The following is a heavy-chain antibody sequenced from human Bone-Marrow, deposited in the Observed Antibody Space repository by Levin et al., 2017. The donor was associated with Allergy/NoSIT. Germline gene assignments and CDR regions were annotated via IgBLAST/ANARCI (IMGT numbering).Heavy chain of an antibody. J-gene: IGHJ4*02. CDR2: ISAYSGHT. V-gene: IGHV1-18*01. D-gene: IGHD6-13*01. CDR3: ARTLGQQLGAAEY. CDR1: GYTFTTYG. Sequence: ASVKVSCKASGYTFTTYGISWVRQAPGQGLEWMGRISAYSGHTNYAQKFQGRVTMTTDTSTTTAYMHLRSLKSDDTAVYYCARTLGQQLGAAEYWGQGTLVTVSS.